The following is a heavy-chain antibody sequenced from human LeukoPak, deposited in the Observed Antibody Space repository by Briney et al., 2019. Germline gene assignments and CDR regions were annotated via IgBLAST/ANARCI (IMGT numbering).Heavy chain of an antibody. J-gene: IGHJ4*02. D-gene: IGHD1-7*01. Sequence: SETLSLTCTVSGGSISSSSYYWGWIRQPPGKGLEWIGSIYYSGSTYYNPSLKSRVTISVDTSKNQFSLKLSSVTAADTAVYHCARSRNWNYRYYFDYWGQGTLVTVSS. CDR3: ARSRNWNYRYYFDY. CDR1: GGSISSSSYY. CDR2: IYYSGST. V-gene: IGHV4-39*01.